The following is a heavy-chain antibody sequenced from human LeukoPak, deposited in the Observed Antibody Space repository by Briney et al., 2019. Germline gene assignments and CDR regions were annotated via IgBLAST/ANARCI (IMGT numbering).Heavy chain of an antibody. CDR3: AREPIGYCSSTSCFNWFDP. CDR2: IIPILGIA. CDR1: GGTFSSYA. D-gene: IGHD2-2*03. V-gene: IGHV1-69*04. Sequence: GASVKVSCKASGGTFSSYAISWVRQAPGQGLEWMGRIIPILGIANYAQKFQGRVTITADKSTSTAYMELSSLRSEDTAVYYCAREPIGYCSSTSCFNWFDPWGQGTLVTVSS. J-gene: IGHJ5*02.